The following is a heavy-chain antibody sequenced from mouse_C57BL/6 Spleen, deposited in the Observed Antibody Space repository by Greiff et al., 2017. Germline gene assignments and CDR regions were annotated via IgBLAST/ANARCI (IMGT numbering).Heavy chain of an antibody. J-gene: IGHJ2*01. CDR2: ISSGSSTI. CDR1: GFTFSDYG. Sequence: EVKLMESGGGLVKPGGSLKLSCAASGFTFSDYGMHWVRQAPEKGLEWVAYISSGSSTIYYADTVKGRFTISRDNAKNTLFLQMTSLRSEDTAMYYCARGGISYYFDYWGQGTTLTVSS. V-gene: IGHV5-17*01. CDR3: ARGGISYYFDY.